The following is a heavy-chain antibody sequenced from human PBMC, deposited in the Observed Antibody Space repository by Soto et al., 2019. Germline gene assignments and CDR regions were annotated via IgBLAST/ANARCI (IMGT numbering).Heavy chain of an antibody. CDR2: IYYSGST. Sequence: PSETLSLSCAVSGGSINSYYWSWIRQPPGKGLEWIGYIYYSGSTNYNPSLKSRVTISVDTSKNQFSLKLSSVTAADTAVYYCARAGLFTFGGVIVSRPFDYWGQGTLVTVSS. CDR1: GGSINSYY. CDR3: ARAGLFTFGGVIVSRPFDY. J-gene: IGHJ4*02. D-gene: IGHD3-16*02. V-gene: IGHV4-59*12.